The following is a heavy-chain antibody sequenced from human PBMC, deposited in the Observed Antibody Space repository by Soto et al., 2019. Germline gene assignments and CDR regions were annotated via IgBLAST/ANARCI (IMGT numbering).Heavy chain of an antibody. J-gene: IGHJ4*02. Sequence: QVQLVQSGAEVKKPGASVKVSCKASGYTFTSYGISWVRQAPGQGLEWMGWISAYNGNTNYAQKLQGSVTMTADTTTSTAYMELRSLRSDDTAVYYCASFKPGYSSSWYDVPSNWGQGTLVTVSS. CDR3: ASFKPGYSSSWYDVPSN. V-gene: IGHV1-18*01. D-gene: IGHD6-13*01. CDR2: ISAYNGNT. CDR1: GYTFTSYG.